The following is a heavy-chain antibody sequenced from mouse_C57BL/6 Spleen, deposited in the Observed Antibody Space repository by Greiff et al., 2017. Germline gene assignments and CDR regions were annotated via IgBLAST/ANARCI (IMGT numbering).Heavy chain of an antibody. J-gene: IGHJ1*03. CDR1: GYAFSSSW. D-gene: IGHD1-1*01. CDR3: ARSGYYGSSYGYVDV. Sequence: QVQLQQSGPELVKPGASVKISCKASGYAFSSSWMNWVKQRPGKGLEWIGRIYPGDGDTNYNGKFKGKATLTADKSSSAAYMQLSSLTSEDSAVYCCARSGYYGSSYGYVDVWGTGTTVTVSS. V-gene: IGHV1-82*01. CDR2: IYPGDGDT.